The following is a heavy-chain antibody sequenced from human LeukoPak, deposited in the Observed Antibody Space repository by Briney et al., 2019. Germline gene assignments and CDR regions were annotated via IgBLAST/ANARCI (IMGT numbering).Heavy chain of an antibody. CDR1: GGSFSGYY. CDR3: ASLGLSITGKQGIDY. D-gene: IGHD1-20*01. Sequence: PSETLSLTCAVYGGSFSGYYWGWIRQPPGKGLEWIEEINHSGSTNYNPSLKSRVTISVDTSKNQFSLKLSSVTAADTAVYYCASLGLSITGKQGIDYWGQGTLVTVSS. CDR2: INHSGST. V-gene: IGHV4-34*01. J-gene: IGHJ4*02.